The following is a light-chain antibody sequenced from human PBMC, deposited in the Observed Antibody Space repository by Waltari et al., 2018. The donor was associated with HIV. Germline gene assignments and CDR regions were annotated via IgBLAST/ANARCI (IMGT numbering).Light chain of an antibody. Sequence: QSALTQPASVSGSPGQSISISCTGTSSDIEPYNYVSWYQQHAGKAPKLLIYQVSHRPSGVSDRFSCSKSGSTASLTISGLQANDEAHYYCSSFTITSTVIFGGGTSLTVL. J-gene: IGLJ2*01. V-gene: IGLV2-14*03. CDR3: SSFTITSTVI. CDR1: SSDIEPYNY. CDR2: QVS.